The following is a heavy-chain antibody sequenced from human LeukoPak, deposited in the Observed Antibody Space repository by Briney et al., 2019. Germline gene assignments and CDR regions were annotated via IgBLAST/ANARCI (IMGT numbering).Heavy chain of an antibody. CDR2: IWYDGSNK. V-gene: IGHV3-33*01. D-gene: IGHD3-16*02. CDR3: ARRDYVWGSYRYSPPDY. CDR1: GFTFSSYG. Sequence: PGRSLRLSCAASGFTFSSYGMHWVRQAPGKGLEWVAVIWYDGSNKYYADSLKGRFTISRDNSKNTLYLQMNSLRAEDTAVYYCARRDYVWGSYRYSPPDYWGQGTLVTVSS. J-gene: IGHJ4*02.